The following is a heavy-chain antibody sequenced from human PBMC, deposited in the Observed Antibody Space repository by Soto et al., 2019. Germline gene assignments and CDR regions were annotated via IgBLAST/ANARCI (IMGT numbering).Heavy chain of an antibody. CDR3: AADASNWNYWFDP. V-gene: IGHV1-58*01. J-gene: IGHJ5*02. CDR1: GFTFIISA. Sequence: GASVKVSCRASGFTFIISAVQWVRQARGQRLEWIGWIVVGSGNTNYAQKFQERVTITRDMSTGTAYRELSRLRSENTAVYYCAADASNWNYWFDPSGQGTLVTATS. CDR2: IVVGSGNT. D-gene: IGHD1-20*01.